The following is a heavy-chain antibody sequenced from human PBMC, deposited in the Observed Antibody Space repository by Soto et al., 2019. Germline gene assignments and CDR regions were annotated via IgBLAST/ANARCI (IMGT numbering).Heavy chain of an antibody. CDR2: ISGSGGST. V-gene: IGHV3-23*01. D-gene: IGHD4-4*01. Sequence: PGGSLRLSCAASGFTFSSYAMSWVRQAPGKGLEWVSAISGSGGSTYYADSVKGRFTISRDNSKNTLYLQMNSLRAEDTAVYYCAKATVPKIQDYYGMDVWGQGTTVTVSS. CDR1: GFTFSSYA. J-gene: IGHJ6*02. CDR3: AKATVPKIQDYYGMDV.